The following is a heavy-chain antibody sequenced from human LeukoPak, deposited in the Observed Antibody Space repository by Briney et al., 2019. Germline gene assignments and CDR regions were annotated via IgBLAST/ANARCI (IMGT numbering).Heavy chain of an antibody. CDR2: ISAYNGNT. J-gene: IGHJ4*02. D-gene: IGHD6-13*01. Sequence: GASVKVSCKASGYTFTSYGITWVRQAPGQGLEWMGWISAYNGNTNYAQKLQGRVTMTTDTSTNTAYMELRSLRSDDTAVYYCARREGVSSSWSWREDYWGQGTLVTVSS. CDR3: ARREGVSSSWSWREDY. V-gene: IGHV1-18*01. CDR1: GYTFTSYG.